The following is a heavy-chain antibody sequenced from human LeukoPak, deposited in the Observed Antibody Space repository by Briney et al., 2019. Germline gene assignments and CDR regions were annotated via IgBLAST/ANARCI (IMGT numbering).Heavy chain of an antibody. CDR1: GFTFSNAW. J-gene: IGHJ4*02. V-gene: IGHV3-30*02. D-gene: IGHD2-2*01. CDR3: AKDREGKYQFLYTYDY. Sequence: GGSLRLSCAASGFTFSNAWMSWVRQAPGKGLEWVVFIRYDGSNKYYADSVKGRFTISRDNSKNTLYLEMNSLRAKDTAVYYCAKDREGKYQFLYTYDYWGQGTLVTVSS. CDR2: IRYDGSNK.